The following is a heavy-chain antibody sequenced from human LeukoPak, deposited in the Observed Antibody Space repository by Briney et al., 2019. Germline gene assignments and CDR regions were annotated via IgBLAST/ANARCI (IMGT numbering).Heavy chain of an antibody. V-gene: IGHV1-8*01. J-gene: IGHJ6*02. CDR1: GYTFTSYD. Sequence: ASVTVSCKASGYTFTSYDINWVRQAPGQGVEWMGWMNPNSGNTGYAQKFQGRVTMTRNTSISTAYMELSSLRSEDTAVYYCAREKGYCSSTSCYGAGGMDVWGQGTTVTVSS. CDR2: MNPNSGNT. D-gene: IGHD2-2*01. CDR3: AREKGYCSSTSCYGAGGMDV.